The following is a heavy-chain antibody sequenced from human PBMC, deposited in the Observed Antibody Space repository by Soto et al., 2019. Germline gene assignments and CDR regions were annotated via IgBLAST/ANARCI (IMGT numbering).Heavy chain of an antibody. Sequence: GGSLRLSCAASGFTFSSYGMHWVRQAPGKGLEWVAVISYDGSNKYYADSVKGRFTISRDNSKNTLYLQMNSLRAEDTAVYYCAKDNNWNYFDYWGQGTLVTVSS. CDR3: AKDNNWNYFDY. J-gene: IGHJ4*02. CDR1: GFTFSSYG. D-gene: IGHD1-20*01. CDR2: ISYDGSNK. V-gene: IGHV3-30*18.